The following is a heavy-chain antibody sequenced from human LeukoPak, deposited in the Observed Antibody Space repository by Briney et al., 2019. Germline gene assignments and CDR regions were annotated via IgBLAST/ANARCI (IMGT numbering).Heavy chain of an antibody. D-gene: IGHD3-3*01. CDR3: ARASYYDFRKALDI. J-gene: IGHJ3*02. CDR1: GYSISSGYY. Sequence: PSETLSLTCAVSGYSISSGYYWGWIRQPPGKGLEWIGSIYHSGSTYYNPSLKSRVTISVDTSKNQFSLKLRSVTAADTAVYYCARASYYDFRKALDIWGQGTMVTVSS. CDR2: IYHSGST. V-gene: IGHV4-38-2*01.